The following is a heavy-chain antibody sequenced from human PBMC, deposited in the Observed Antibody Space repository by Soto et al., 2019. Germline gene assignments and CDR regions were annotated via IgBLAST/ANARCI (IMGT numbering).Heavy chain of an antibody. CDR2: IKQDGSEK. CDR3: ARLSYCGGDCPHDAFDI. CDR1: GFTFSSYW. Sequence: GGSLRLSCAASGFTFSSYWMSWVRQAPGKGLEWVANIKQDGSEKYYVDSVKGRFTISRDNAKNSLYLQMNSLRAEDTAVYYCARLSYCGGDCPHDAFDIWGQGTMVTVPS. V-gene: IGHV3-7*01. J-gene: IGHJ3*02. D-gene: IGHD2-21*01.